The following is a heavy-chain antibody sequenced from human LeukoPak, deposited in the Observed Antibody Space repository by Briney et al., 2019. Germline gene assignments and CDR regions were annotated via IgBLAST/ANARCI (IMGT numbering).Heavy chain of an antibody. V-gene: IGHV3-7*01. J-gene: IGHJ3*02. CDR1: GFIFKKYW. D-gene: IGHD6-19*01. CDR3: ARDHAAVAGWGAFDI. Sequence: GESLRLSCVASGFIFKKYWMNWVRKVPGKGLECLANIKEDGSETYYADSVKGRFTISRDNPKNLLFLQINSLRVEDTAVYYCARDHAAVAGWGAFDIWGQGTMVTVSS. CDR2: IKEDGSET.